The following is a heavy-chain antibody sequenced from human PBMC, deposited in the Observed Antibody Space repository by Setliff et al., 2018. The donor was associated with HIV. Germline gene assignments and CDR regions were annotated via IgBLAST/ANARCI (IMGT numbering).Heavy chain of an antibody. D-gene: IGHD5-18*01. CDR1: GGSISSGGYS. V-gene: IGHV4-30-2*01. Sequence: SETLSLTCSVSGGSISSGGYSWSWIRQPPGKGLEWIGYIYHSGSTSYNPSLKSRVTISVDRYKHQFYLKLRPVTAADTAVYSWVRVDPPYSYGAWFDPWGQGTLVTVSS. CDR2: IYHSGST. CDR3: VRVDPPYSYGAWFDP. J-gene: IGHJ5*02.